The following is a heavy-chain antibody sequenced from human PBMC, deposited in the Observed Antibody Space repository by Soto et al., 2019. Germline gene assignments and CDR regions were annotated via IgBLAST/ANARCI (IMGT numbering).Heavy chain of an antibody. J-gene: IGHJ4*02. CDR1: GFTFSSYS. CDR2: ISSSSSYI. Sequence: EVQLVESGGGLVKPGGSLRLSCAASGFTFSSYSMNWVRQAPGKGLEWVSSISSSSSYIYYADSVKGRFTISRDNAKNSLYLQMNSLRAEDTAVYYCARDMDQLLLGFGYWGQGTLVTVSS. CDR3: ARDMDQLLLGFGY. V-gene: IGHV3-21*01. D-gene: IGHD2-2*01.